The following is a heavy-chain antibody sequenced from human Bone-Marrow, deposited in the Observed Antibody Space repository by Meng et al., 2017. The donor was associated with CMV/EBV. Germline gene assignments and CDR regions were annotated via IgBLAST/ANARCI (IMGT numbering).Heavy chain of an antibody. Sequence: ASVKVSCKASGYTFTGYYMHWVRQAPGQGLEWMGWINPNSGGTNYAQKFQGRVTMTRDTSISTAYVELSRLRSDDTAVYYCARAWGYCSSTSCYYFDYWGQGTLVTVSS. CDR2: INPNSGGT. CDR1: GYTFTGYY. CDR3: ARAWGYCSSTSCYYFDY. J-gene: IGHJ4*02. V-gene: IGHV1-2*02. D-gene: IGHD2-2*01.